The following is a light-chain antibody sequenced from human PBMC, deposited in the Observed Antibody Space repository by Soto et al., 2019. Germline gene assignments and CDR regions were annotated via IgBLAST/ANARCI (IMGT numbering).Light chain of an antibody. CDR3: QKYDTDWT. CDR2: AAS. Sequence: IQMTQSPSSLSASVGDRVTITCRASQGISTYLNWYQQKPGKAPNLLIHAASSLQDAVPSRSTRDGSRTVFTLTICSLESEDFATYSCQKYDTDWTSGAGTK. CDR1: QGISTY. V-gene: IGKV1-39*01. J-gene: IGKJ1*01.